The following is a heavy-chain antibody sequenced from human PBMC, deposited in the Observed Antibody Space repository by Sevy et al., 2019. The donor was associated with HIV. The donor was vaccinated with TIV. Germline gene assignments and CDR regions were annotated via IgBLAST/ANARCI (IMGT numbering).Heavy chain of an antibody. D-gene: IGHD6-13*01. J-gene: IGHJ2*01. CDR3: ARGIAAAGTDWYFDL. Sequence: ASVKVSCKASGYTFTDFYIHWVRQAPGQGLEWMGWINPKTGGTNNEQKFQDRVTMSRDTSISTHFIEMTRLRSDDTAVYYCARGIAAAGTDWYFDLWGRGTLVTVSS. CDR2: INPKTGGT. V-gene: IGHV1-2*02. CDR1: GYTFTDFY.